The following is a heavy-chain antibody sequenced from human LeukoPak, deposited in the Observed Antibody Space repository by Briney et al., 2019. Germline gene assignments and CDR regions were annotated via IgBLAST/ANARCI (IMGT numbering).Heavy chain of an antibody. CDR1: GYTFTTYA. J-gene: IGHJ4*02. CDR3: ARALIAIPDY. D-gene: IGHD2-15*01. V-gene: IGHV7-4-1*02. CDR2: INTNTGNP. Sequence: ASVKVSCKASGYTFTTYAMNWVRQAPGQGLEWMGWINTNTGNPTYAQGFTGRFVFSLDTSVTTAYLQISRLKADDTAVYYCARALIAIPDYWGQGTLVTVSS.